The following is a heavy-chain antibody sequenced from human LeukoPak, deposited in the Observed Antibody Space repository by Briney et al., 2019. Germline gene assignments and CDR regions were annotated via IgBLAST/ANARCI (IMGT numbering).Heavy chain of an antibody. CDR2: IIPIFGTA. J-gene: IGHJ5*02. CDR1: GGTFSSYA. V-gene: IGHV1-69*05. D-gene: IGHD2-2*01. CDR3: ARAPDRYQLLPNWFDP. Sequence: ASVKVSCKASGGTFSSYAISWVRQAPGQGLEWMGGIIPIFGTANYAQKFQGRVTITTDESTSTAYMELSSLRSEDTAVYYCARAPDRYQLLPNWFDPWGQGTLVTVSS.